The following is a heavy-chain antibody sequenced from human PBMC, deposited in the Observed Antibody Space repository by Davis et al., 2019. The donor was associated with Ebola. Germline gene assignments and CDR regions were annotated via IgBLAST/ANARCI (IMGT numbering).Heavy chain of an antibody. D-gene: IGHD4-17*01. CDR1: AGTFSSYT. CDR3: AGFDYGDSPVYYYYGMDV. J-gene: IGHJ6*02. CDR2: IIPILGIA. Sequence: SVKVSCKASAGTFSSYTISWVRQAPGQGLEWMGRIIPILGIANYAQKFQGRVTITADKSTSTAYMELSSLRSEDTAVYYCAGFDYGDSPVYYYYGMDVWGQGTTVTVSS. V-gene: IGHV1-69*02.